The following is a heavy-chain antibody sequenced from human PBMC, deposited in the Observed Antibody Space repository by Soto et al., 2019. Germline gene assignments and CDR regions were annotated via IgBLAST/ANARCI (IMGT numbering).Heavy chain of an antibody. CDR3: AKEVVNSGWNHFDF. J-gene: IGHJ4*02. CDR1: GFTFNTYA. D-gene: IGHD6-19*01. V-gene: IGHV3-23*04. CDR2: ISDSGGRT. Sequence: EVQLVESGGGLVQPGGSLRLSCAASGFTFNTYAMSWVRQAPGQGLEWVSAISDSGGRTYYADSVRGRFTISRDNYRDTLYLQMNSRRDDDTAVYVCAKEVVNSGWNHFDFWGQGTLVTVSS.